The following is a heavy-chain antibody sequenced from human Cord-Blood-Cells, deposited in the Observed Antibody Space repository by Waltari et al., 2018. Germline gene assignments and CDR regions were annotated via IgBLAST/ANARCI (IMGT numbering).Heavy chain of an antibody. CDR3: ARSDWDRDAFDI. CDR2: INPNSGGT. CDR1: GYTFTGYY. D-gene: IGHD3-9*01. V-gene: IGHV1-2*04. Sequence: QVQLVQSGAEVKKHGASVTVSCQASGYTFTGYYMHWVLQAPGQGLAWMGLINPNSGGTNYAQKFQGWVTMTRDTSISTAYMELSRLRSDDTAVYYCARSDWDRDAFDIWGQGTMVTVSS. J-gene: IGHJ3*02.